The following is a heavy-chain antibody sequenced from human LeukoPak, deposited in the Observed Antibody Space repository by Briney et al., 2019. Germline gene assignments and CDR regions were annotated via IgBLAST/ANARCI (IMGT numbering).Heavy chain of an antibody. V-gene: IGHV4-34*01. CDR1: GGSFSGYY. D-gene: IGHD2-2*01. Sequence: SETLSLTCAVYGGSFSGYYWSWIRQPPEKGLEWIGEIHHYGTTNYNPSLKSRVTISVDTSKNQFSLKLSSVTAADTAVYYCARGGYCSSTSCFNWFDPWGQGTLVTVSS. CDR2: IHHYGTT. CDR3: ARGGYCSSTSCFNWFDP. J-gene: IGHJ5*02.